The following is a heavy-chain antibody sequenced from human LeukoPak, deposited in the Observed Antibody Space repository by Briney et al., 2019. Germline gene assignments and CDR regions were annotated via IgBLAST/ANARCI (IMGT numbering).Heavy chain of an antibody. V-gene: IGHV3-74*01. Sequence: PGGSLRLSCAAAGFTFSSYWMHWVRQAPGKGLVWVSRIKSDGSTRNYADSVKGRFTISRDNAKNTLYLQMNSLGAEDTAVYYCARRSAATGANDYWGQGTLVTVSS. CDR1: GFTFSSYW. D-gene: IGHD1-14*01. CDR2: IKSDGSTR. CDR3: ARRSAATGANDY. J-gene: IGHJ4*02.